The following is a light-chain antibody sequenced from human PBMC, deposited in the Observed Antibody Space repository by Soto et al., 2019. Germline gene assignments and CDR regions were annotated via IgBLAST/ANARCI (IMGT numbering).Light chain of an antibody. CDR1: QSISSW. CDR2: KAS. J-gene: IGKJ4*01. V-gene: IGKV1-5*03. Sequence: DIQMTQSPSTLSASVGDRVTITCRASQSISSWLAWYQQKPGKAPKLLIYKASSLGSGVPSRFSGSGSGTEFTLTISSLQPDDFATYYCQQYNSYSPLTFGGGTKVDIK. CDR3: QQYNSYSPLT.